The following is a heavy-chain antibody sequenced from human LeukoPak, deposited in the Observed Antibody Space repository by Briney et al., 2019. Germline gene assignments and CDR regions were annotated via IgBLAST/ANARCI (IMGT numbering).Heavy chain of an antibody. CDR3: ARHSEGLYGSGSLGYFDY. Sequence: PSETLSLTCAVYGGSFSGYYCSWIRQPPGKGLEWIGEINHSGSTNYNPSLKSRVTISVDTSKNQFSLKLSSVTAADTAVYYCARHSEGLYGSGSLGYFDYWGQGTLVTVSS. CDR2: INHSGST. D-gene: IGHD3-10*01. CDR1: GGSFSGYY. J-gene: IGHJ4*02. V-gene: IGHV4-34*01.